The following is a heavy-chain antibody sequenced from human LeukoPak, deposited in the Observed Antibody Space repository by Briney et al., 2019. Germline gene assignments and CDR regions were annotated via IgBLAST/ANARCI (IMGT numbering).Heavy chain of an antibody. V-gene: IGHV4-34*01. CDR1: GGSFSGYY. D-gene: IGHD3-10*01. Sequence: PSETLSLTCAVYGGSFSGYYWSWIRQPPGKGLEWIGEINHSGSTNYNPSLKSRVTISVDTSKNQFSLKLSSVTAADTAVHYCARYSGYYGSGSYYKYYFDYWGQGTLVTVSS. CDR3: ARYSGYYGSGSYYKYYFDY. CDR2: INHSGST. J-gene: IGHJ4*02.